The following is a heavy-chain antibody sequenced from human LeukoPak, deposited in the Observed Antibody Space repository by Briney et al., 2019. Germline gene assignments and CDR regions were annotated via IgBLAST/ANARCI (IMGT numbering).Heavy chain of an antibody. J-gene: IGHJ4*02. Sequence: SETLSLTCTVSGYSISSGYYWGWIRQPPGKGLEWIGSIYHSGSTYYNPSLKSRVTISVDTSKNQFSLKLSSVTAADTAVYYCARAWESIAGYYFDCWGQGTLVTVSS. CDR2: IYHSGST. CDR1: GYSISSGYY. CDR3: ARAWESIAGYYFDC. V-gene: IGHV4-38-2*02. D-gene: IGHD1-26*01.